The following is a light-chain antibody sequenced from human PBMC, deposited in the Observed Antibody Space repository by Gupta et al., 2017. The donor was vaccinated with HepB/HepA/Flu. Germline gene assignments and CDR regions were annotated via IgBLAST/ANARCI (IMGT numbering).Light chain of an antibody. J-gene: IGKJ2*02. V-gene: IGKV2-28*01. CDR2: LGS. Sequence: DIVMTQSPLTLPVTPGEPASISCRSSQSLLFSNGYNYLGWYLQKAGQSPQLLIYLGSNRASGVPDRFSGSGSGTDFTLNISRVEAEDVGVYYCRQARQIPRIFGQGTKMEIK. CDR3: RQARQIPRI. CDR1: QSLLFSNGYNY.